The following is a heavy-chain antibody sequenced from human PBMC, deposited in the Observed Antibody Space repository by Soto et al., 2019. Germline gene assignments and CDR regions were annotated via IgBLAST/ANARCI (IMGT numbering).Heavy chain of an antibody. CDR3: ARDEYGSGSKFDY. CDR1: GYTFTGYY. V-gene: IGHV1-2*04. D-gene: IGHD3-10*01. Sequence: ASVKVSCKASGYTFTGYYMHWVRQAPGQGLEWMGWINPKSGGTKYAQKFQGWATMTRDTSISTAYMELSRLRSDDTAVYYCARDEYGSGSKFDYWGQGTLVTVSS. CDR2: INPKSGGT. J-gene: IGHJ4*02.